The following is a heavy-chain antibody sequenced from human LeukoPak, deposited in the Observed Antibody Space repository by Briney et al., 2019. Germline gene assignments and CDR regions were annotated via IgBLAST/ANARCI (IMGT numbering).Heavy chain of an antibody. D-gene: IGHD1-26*01. Sequence: GGSLRLSWAASGFTFSSYGMSWVRQAPGRGLEWVSTISGSAYNSYYADSVKGRFTISRDNSANTLYLQMNSLRAEDTALYYCAKHSGSYFIYHVDSWGQGTLVTVSS. CDR3: AKHSGSYFIYHVDS. CDR2: ISGSAYNS. CDR1: GFTFSSYG. V-gene: IGHV3-23*01. J-gene: IGHJ4*02.